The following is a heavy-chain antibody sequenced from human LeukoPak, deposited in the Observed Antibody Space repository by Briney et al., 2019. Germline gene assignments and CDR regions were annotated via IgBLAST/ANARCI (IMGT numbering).Heavy chain of an antibody. J-gene: IGHJ4*02. Sequence: GGSLRLSCTASGFTFSNYWMNWVRQAPGKGLEWVANIKQDGSEKYYVDSVKGRFTISRDNAKNSLYLQMNSLRAEDTAVYYCARSYSSSWYFDYWGQGTLVTVS. CDR3: ARSYSSSWYFDY. D-gene: IGHD6-13*01. CDR1: GFTFSNYW. V-gene: IGHV3-7*03. CDR2: IKQDGSEK.